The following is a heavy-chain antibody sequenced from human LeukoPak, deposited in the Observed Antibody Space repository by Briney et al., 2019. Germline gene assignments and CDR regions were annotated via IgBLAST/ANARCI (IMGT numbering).Heavy chain of an antibody. Sequence: GRSLRLSCAVSGFTFSSFGMQWVRQAPGKGLEWVALISYDGSNKHYADSVKGRFTISRDNSKNTLYLQMNGLRPGDTAVYYCAKDGAGSWFGEATWGQGTLVTVSS. CDR1: GFTFSSFG. CDR2: ISYDGSNK. CDR3: AKDGAGSWFGEAT. J-gene: IGHJ5*02. D-gene: IGHD6-13*01. V-gene: IGHV3-30*18.